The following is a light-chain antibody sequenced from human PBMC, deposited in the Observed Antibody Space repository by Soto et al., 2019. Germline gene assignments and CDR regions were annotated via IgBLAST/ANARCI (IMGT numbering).Light chain of an antibody. CDR3: SSYTSSSTLVV. CDR1: SSDVGGYNY. J-gene: IGLJ2*01. V-gene: IGLV2-14*01. Sequence: QSALTQPPSASGSPGQSVTLSCTGTSSDVGGYNYVSWYQQHPGKAPKLMIYEVSNRPSGVSNRFSGSKSGNTASLTISGLQAEDEADYYCSSYTSSSTLVVFGGGTKLTVL. CDR2: EVS.